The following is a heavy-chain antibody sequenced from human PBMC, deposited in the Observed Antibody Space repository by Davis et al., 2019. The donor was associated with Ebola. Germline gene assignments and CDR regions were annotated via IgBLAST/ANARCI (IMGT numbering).Heavy chain of an antibody. J-gene: IGHJ4*02. V-gene: IGHV4-59*11. CDR2: IYYSGST. D-gene: IGHD2-21*01. Sequence: PGGSLRLSCTVSGGSISSHYWSWIRQPPGKGLEWIGYIYYSGSTNYNPSLKSRVTISVDTSKNQFSLKLISVTAADTAVYYCARGAYCGGDCPPPLDYWGQGTLVTVSS. CDR3: ARGAYCGGDCPPPLDY. CDR1: GGSISSHY.